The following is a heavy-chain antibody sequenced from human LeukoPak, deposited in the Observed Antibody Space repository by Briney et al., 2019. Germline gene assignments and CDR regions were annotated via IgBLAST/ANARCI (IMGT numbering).Heavy chain of an antibody. CDR1: GSSISSYY. D-gene: IGHD6-19*01. Sequence: SETLSLTCTVSGSSISSYYWSWIRQPPGKGLEWIGYIYYSGSTNYNPSLKSRVTISVDTSKNQFSLKLSSVTAADTAVYYCARGPGAVAIRGAFDIWGQGTVVTVSS. V-gene: IGHV4-59*01. CDR3: ARGPGAVAIRGAFDI. J-gene: IGHJ3*02. CDR2: IYYSGST.